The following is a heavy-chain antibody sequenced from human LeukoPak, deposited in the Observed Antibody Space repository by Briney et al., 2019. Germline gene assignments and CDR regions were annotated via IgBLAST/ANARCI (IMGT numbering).Heavy chain of an antibody. CDR1: GYSFTSYW. V-gene: IGHV5-51*01. CDR2: FYPGDSDT. Sequence: GESLKISCKGSGYSFTSYWIGWVRQMPGKGLEWMGIFYPGDSDTRYSPSFQGQVTISADKSISTAYLQWSSLKASDTAMYYCARFLRGYGDYDYFDYWGQGTLVTVSS. D-gene: IGHD4-17*01. J-gene: IGHJ4*02. CDR3: ARFLRGYGDYDYFDY.